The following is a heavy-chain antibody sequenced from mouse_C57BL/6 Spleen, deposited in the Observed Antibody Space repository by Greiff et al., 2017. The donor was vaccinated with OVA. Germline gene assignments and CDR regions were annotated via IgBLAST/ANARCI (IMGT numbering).Heavy chain of an antibody. CDR3: AKLYSNYAMDY. Sequence: EVQRVESGGGLVKPGGSLKLSCAASGFTFSDYGMHWVRQAPEKGLEWVAYISSGSSTIYYADTVKGRFTISRDNAKNTLFLQMTSLRSEDTAMYYCAKLYSNYAMDYWGQGTSVTVSS. CDR1: GFTFSDYG. D-gene: IGHD2-5*01. CDR2: ISSGSSTI. J-gene: IGHJ4*01. V-gene: IGHV5-17*01.